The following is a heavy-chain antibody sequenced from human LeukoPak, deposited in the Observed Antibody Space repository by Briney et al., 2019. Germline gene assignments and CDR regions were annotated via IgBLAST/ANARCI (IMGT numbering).Heavy chain of an antibody. CDR1: GGSISSGIYY. CDR2: ISTSGGT. Sequence: SETLSLTCSASGGSISSGIYYWSWIRQPGGKGLEWIGRISTSGGTNYNPSLKSRVTISIDTSKSQFSLKLNSVTAADTAVYYCARAADGCSDASCYGYWGQGTLVTVSS. V-gene: IGHV4-61*02. J-gene: IGHJ4*02. D-gene: IGHD2-2*01. CDR3: ARAADGCSDASCYGY.